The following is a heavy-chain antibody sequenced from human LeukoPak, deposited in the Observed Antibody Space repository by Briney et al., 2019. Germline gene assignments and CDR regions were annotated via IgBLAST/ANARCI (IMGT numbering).Heavy chain of an antibody. CDR1: GYTFTGYY. CDR2: INPNSGGT. V-gene: IGHV1-2*06. J-gene: IGHJ4*02. Sequence: GASVKVSCKASGYTFTGYYMHWVRRAPGEGLEWMGRINPNSGGTNYAQKFQGRVTMTRDTSISTAYMERSRLRSDDTAVYYCARDPEIRHYYDFWSGYPPAFDYWGQGTLVTVSS. D-gene: IGHD3-3*01. CDR3: ARDPEIRHYYDFWSGYPPAFDY.